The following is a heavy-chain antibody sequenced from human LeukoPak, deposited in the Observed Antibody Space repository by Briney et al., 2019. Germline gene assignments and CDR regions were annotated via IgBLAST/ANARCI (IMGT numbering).Heavy chain of an antibody. CDR1: GYTFTSYG. CDR3: ATVAGTAYYFDY. CDR2: ISAYNGNT. Sequence: GASVKVSCKASGYTFTSYGITWVRQAPGQGLEWMGWISAYNGNTNYAQKLQGRVTMTEDTSTDTAYMELSSLRSEDTAVYYCATVAGTAYYFDYWGQGTLVTVSS. V-gene: IGHV1-18*01. J-gene: IGHJ4*02. D-gene: IGHD6-19*01.